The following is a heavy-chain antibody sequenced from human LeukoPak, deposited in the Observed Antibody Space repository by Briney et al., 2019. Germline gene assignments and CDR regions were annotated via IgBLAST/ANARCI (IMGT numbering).Heavy chain of an antibody. CDR1: GGSVSSSLNY. D-gene: IGHD3-9*01. V-gene: IGHV4-39*01. J-gene: IGHJ4*02. CDR3: ARLTKGRYFDYIFDY. CDR2: TYYTGST. Sequence: SETLSLTCTVSGGSVSSSLNYWGWIRQPPGKRLEWIGNTYYTGSTYSNPTLKSRVTMSVDTSKNQFSLKLSSVTAADTAVYYCARLTKGRYFDYIFDYWGQGTLLTVSS.